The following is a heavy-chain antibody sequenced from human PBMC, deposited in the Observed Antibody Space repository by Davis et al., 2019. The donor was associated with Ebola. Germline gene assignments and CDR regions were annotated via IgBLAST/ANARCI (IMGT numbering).Heavy chain of an antibody. CDR3: ARDGLIPTSYCSGGSCYSDYGMDV. D-gene: IGHD2-15*01. CDR2: ISSSSSYI. V-gene: IGHV3-21*01. J-gene: IGHJ6*04. CDR1: RFTFSSYS. Sequence: GESLKIPFAASRFTFSSYSMHWVRPAPGKGLEWVSSISSSSSYIYYADSVKGRFTISRDNAKNSLYLQMNSLRAEDTAVYYCARDGLIPTSYCSGGSCYSDYGMDVWGKGTTVTVSS.